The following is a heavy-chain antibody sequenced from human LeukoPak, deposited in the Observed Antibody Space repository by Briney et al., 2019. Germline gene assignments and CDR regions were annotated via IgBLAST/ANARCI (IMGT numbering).Heavy chain of an antibody. CDR3: ARGQERLGELPLLY. D-gene: IGHD3-16*02. CDR1: GYTFTSYD. V-gene: IGHV1-8*01. Sequence: ASVKVSCKASGYTFTSYDINWVRQAAGQGLEWMGWMNPNSGNTGYAQKFQGRVTMTRNTSISTAYMELSSLRSEDTAVYYCARGQERLGELPLLYWGQGTLVTVSS. CDR2: MNPNSGNT. J-gene: IGHJ4*02.